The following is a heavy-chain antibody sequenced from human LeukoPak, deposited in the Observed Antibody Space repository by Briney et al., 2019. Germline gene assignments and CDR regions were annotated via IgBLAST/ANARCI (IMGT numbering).Heavy chain of an antibody. CDR1: GGTFSDRY. Sequence: PGGSLRLSCVASGGTFSDRYMDWVRQGPGKGREGGGRTRNKGDSHTTDYAASLKGRFTISRDDSQNSLYLQMDSLKTEDTAVYYCGRVFGGTLGWDYMDVWGKGTTVTVSS. D-gene: IGHD2-15*01. V-gene: IGHV3-72*01. CDR3: GRVFGGTLGWDYMDV. J-gene: IGHJ6*03. CDR2: TRNKGDSHTT.